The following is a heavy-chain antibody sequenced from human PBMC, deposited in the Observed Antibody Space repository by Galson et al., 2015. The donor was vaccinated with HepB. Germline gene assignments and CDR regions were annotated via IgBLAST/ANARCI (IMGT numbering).Heavy chain of an antibody. D-gene: IGHD3-10*01. J-gene: IGHJ6*02. CDR3: ARVKRGEWYSFYYNGMDV. CDR1: EFILSMYW. Sequence: SLGLSCAASEFILSMYWMNWVRQAPGKGLEWVANIKEDGGEKNYVDSVKGRSTISRDNAKNSLYLQMNSLRAEDTAVYYCARVKRGEWYSFYYNGMDVGGQGTTVTVSS. V-gene: IGHV3-7*03. CDR2: IKEDGGEK.